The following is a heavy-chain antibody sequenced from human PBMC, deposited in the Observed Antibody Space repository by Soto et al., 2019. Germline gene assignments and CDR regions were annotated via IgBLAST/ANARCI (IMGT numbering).Heavy chain of an antibody. J-gene: IGHJ5*01. CDR3: ARQIRFCSATTCYARWFDS. CDR1: GGSVSSGSYY. CDR2: TYSSGSA. V-gene: IGHV4-61*01. D-gene: IGHD1-26*01. Sequence: QVQLQESGPGLVKPSETLSLTCTVSGGSVSSGSYYWSWSRQSPGKGLEWIGYTYSSGSANYNPSLKSRVTISVYTSKNQVSLKLSSVTAADTAVYYCARQIRFCSATTCYARWFDSWGQGTLVTVSS.